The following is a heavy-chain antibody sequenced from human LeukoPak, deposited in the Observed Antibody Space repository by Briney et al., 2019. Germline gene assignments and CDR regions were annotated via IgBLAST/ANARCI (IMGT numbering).Heavy chain of an antibody. J-gene: IGHJ4*02. CDR2: IYYNGST. V-gene: IGHV4-39*01. D-gene: IGHD6-19*01. CDR1: GGSISGSSYY. CDR3: ARNMGIAVAGVYYFDY. Sequence: SETLSLTCTVSGGSISGSSYYWGWIRQPPGKGLEWIGSIYYNGSTYYNPSLKSRVTISVDTSKNQLSLKLSSVTAADTAVYYCARNMGIAVAGVYYFDYWGQGTLVTVSS.